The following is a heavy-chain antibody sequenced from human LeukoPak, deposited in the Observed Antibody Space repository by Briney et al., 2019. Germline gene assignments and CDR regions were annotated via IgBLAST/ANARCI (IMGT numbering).Heavy chain of an antibody. CDR3: ASPRGYSYGYFDY. D-gene: IGHD5-18*01. CDR2: ISSSGITI. V-gene: IGHV3-11*04. J-gene: IGHJ4*02. CDR1: GFTFSDYY. Sequence: PGGSLRLSCAASGFTFSDYYMTWIRQAPGKGLEWVSYISSSGITIYYADSVKGRFTISRDNAKKSLYLQMNSLRAEDTAVYYCASPRGYSYGYFDYWGQGTLVTVSS.